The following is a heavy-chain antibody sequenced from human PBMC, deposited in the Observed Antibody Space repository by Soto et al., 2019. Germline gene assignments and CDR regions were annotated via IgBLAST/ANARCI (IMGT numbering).Heavy chain of an antibody. CDR1: GGSISSSASY. J-gene: IGHJ5*02. V-gene: IGHV4-39*01. CDR3: ARHPLVRGALNWFDP. CDR2: IYYSGNT. Sequence: SETLSLTCTVSGGSISSSASYWGWIRQPPGKGLEWIGSIYYSGNTYYNPSLESRVTISLDTSKNQFSLKLTSLTAADTAVYFCARHPLVRGALNWFDPWGQGTLVTVSS. D-gene: IGHD3-10*02.